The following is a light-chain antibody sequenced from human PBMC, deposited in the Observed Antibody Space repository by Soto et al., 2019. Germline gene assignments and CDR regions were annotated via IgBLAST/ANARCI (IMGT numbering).Light chain of an antibody. Sequence: DIQMTQSPSSVSASVGDTVTITCRASQDINVYLNWYQQKPGEVPKLLIYSASSLHSGVPSRFTGSGSETDFTLTIRSLQPEDFATYYCQHDYVAPYNFGQGTKV. CDR2: SAS. J-gene: IGKJ2*01. V-gene: IGKV1-39*01. CDR3: QHDYVAPYN. CDR1: QDINVY.